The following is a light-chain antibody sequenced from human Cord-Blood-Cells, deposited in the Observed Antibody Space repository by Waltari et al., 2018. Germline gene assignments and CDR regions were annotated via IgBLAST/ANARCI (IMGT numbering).Light chain of an antibody. J-gene: IGLJ2*01. CDR3: CSYAGSSTL. CDR2: EGS. CDR1: SRDVGSYNL. Sequence: QSALTQPASVSGSPGQSLTISCTGTSRDVGSYNLVSVYQQHPGKAPKRMIYEGSKRPSGVSNRFSGSKSGNTASLTISGLQAEDEADYYCCSYAGSSTLFGGGTKLTVL. V-gene: IGLV2-23*01.